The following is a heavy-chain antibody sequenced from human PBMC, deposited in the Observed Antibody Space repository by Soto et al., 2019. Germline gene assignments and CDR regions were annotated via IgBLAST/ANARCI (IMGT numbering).Heavy chain of an antibody. CDR1: GCSISSGGYS. CDR3: ARSLNWNYSDYYGMDV. Sequence: ASETLSLTLAVSGCSISSGGYSWSWVRQPPGKGLEWIGYIYHSGSTYYNPSLKSRVTISVDRSKNQFSLKLSSVTAADTAVYYCARSLNWNYSDYYGMDVWGQGTTVTVSS. D-gene: IGHD1-7*01. J-gene: IGHJ6*02. V-gene: IGHV4-30-2*01. CDR2: IYHSGST.